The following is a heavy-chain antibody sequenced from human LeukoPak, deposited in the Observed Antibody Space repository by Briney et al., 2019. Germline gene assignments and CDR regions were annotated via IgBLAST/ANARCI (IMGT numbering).Heavy chain of an antibody. Sequence: SETLSLTCAVSGGSISSGGYSWSWVRQPPGKGLEWIGYIYHSGSTNYNPSLKSRVTISVDTSKNQFSLKLSSVTAADTAVYYCARGLDSSGYYYYYGMDVWGQGTTVTVSS. D-gene: IGHD3-22*01. CDR1: GGSISSGGYS. V-gene: IGHV4-30-2*01. CDR3: ARGLDSSGYYYYYGMDV. CDR2: IYHSGST. J-gene: IGHJ6*02.